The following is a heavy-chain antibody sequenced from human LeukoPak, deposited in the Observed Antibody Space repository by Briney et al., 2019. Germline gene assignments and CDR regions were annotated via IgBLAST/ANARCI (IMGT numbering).Heavy chain of an antibody. CDR3: ARGSGWYGYYYYYGMDV. Sequence: PSETLSLTCAVYGGSFSGYYWSWIRQPPGKGLEWIGEINHSGSTSYNPSLKSRVTLSVETSKNQFSLKLSCVTAADTAVYYCARGSGWYGYYYYYGMDVWGQGTTVTVSS. CDR1: GGSFSGYY. D-gene: IGHD6-19*01. J-gene: IGHJ6*02. V-gene: IGHV4-34*01. CDR2: INHSGST.